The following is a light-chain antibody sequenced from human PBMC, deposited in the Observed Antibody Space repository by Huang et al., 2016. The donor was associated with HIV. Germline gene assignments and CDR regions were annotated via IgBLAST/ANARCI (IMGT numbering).Light chain of an antibody. CDR3: QQTNSAPLT. CDR1: QRIGSY. CDR2: ATS. J-gene: IGKJ4*01. Sequence: DIQMTQSPSSLSASVGDRVTITCRASQRIGSYLNWYQQKPGKAPKLLSYATSSLQSGVPSRFSGSGSGTDFTLTISSLQPEDFASYFCQQTNSAPLTFGGGTKVEIK. V-gene: IGKV1-39*01.